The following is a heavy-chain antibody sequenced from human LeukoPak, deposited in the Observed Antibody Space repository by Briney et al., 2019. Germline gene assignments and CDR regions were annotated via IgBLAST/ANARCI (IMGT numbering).Heavy chain of an antibody. D-gene: IGHD4-11*01. Sequence: ASVKVSCKASGYTFTSYGISWVRQAPGQGLKWMGWISAYNGNTNYAQKLRGRVTMTTDTSTSTAYMELRSLRSDDTAVYYCARDLDSMTTVTTVDYWGQGTLVTVSS. CDR2: ISAYNGNT. V-gene: IGHV1-18*01. CDR3: ARDLDSMTTVTTVDY. J-gene: IGHJ4*02. CDR1: GYTFTSYG.